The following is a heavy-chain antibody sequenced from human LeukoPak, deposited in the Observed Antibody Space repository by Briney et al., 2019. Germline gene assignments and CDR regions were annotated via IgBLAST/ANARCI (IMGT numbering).Heavy chain of an antibody. J-gene: IGHJ4*02. Sequence: ASVKVSCKASGHTFTGYYMHWVRQAPGQGLEWMGRINPNSGGTNYAQKFQGRVTMTRDTSISTAYMELSRLRSDDTGVYYCASGSAVGATKAGEMEDYWGQGTLVTVSS. D-gene: IGHD1-26*01. CDR3: ASGSAVGATKAGEMEDY. CDR1: GHTFTGYY. CDR2: INPNSGGT. V-gene: IGHV1-2*05.